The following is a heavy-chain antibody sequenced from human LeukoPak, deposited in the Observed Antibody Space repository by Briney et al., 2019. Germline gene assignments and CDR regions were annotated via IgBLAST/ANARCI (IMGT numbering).Heavy chain of an antibody. CDR1: GGSFSGYY. Sequence: SETLSLTCAVYGGSFSGYYWSWIRQPPGKGLEWIGEINHSGSTNYNPSLKSRVTISVDTSKNQFSLKLSSVTAADTAVYYCARGRAPRLWFGETIMGGFYYFAHWGQGTLVTVSS. V-gene: IGHV4-34*01. D-gene: IGHD3-10*01. CDR3: ARGRAPRLWFGETIMGGFYYFAH. J-gene: IGHJ4*02. CDR2: INHSGST.